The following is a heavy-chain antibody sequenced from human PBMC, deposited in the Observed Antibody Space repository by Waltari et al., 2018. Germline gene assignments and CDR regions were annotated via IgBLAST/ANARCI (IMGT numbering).Heavy chain of an antibody. CDR1: GGSISSESYY. Sequence: QLQLQESGPGLVKPSETLSLTCTVSGGSISSESYYWGWIRQPPGKGLEWIGIISYSGSTYYNPSLKSRVTISVDTSKNQCSLKLSSVTAADTAVYYCARLSYHIVTGYGWFNPWGLGTLVTVSS. CDR2: ISYSGST. D-gene: IGHD3-9*01. V-gene: IGHV4-39*01. J-gene: IGHJ5*02. CDR3: ARLSYHIVTGYGWFNP.